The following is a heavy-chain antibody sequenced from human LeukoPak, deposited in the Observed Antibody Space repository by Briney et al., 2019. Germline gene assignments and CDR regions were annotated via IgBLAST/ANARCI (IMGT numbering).Heavy chain of an antibody. Sequence: GASVKVSCKASGYTFTGYYMHWVRQAPGQGLEWMGWINTKTGNPAYAQGFTGRFVFSLDTSVSTAYLQISSLKVEDTAVYYCAQDTSTDVFNYWGQGTLVTVSS. CDR2: INTKTGNP. D-gene: IGHD5-18*01. CDR3: AQDTSTDVFNY. J-gene: IGHJ4*02. CDR1: GYTFTGYY. V-gene: IGHV7-4-1*02.